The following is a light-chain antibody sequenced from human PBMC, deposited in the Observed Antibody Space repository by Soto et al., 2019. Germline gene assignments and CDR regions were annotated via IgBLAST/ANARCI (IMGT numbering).Light chain of an antibody. V-gene: IGLV2-14*01. CDR2: EVS. CDR3: SSYTPSSTPRV. CDR1: SSDVGGYNY. Sequence: QSVLTQPASVSGSPGQSITISCTGTSSDVGGYNYVSWYQQHPGKAPKLMIYEVSNRPTGVSNRFSGSKSGNTASLTISGLQAEDEADYYCSSYTPSSTPRVFGGGTQLTVL. J-gene: IGLJ3*02.